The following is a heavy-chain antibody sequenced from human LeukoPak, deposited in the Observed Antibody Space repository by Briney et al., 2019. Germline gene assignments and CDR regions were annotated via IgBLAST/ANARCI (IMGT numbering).Heavy chain of an antibody. CDR2: VKSDGITT. V-gene: IGHV3-74*01. J-gene: IGHJ4*02. Sequence: GGSLRLSCAASGFTFSTYQMHWVRQVPGKGLVWVSRVKSDGITTNYADSVKGRFTISRDNAKNTVDLQMNSLRVEGTAVYYCATIMTTVTTPDYWGQGTLVTVCS. CDR1: GFTFSTYQ. CDR3: ATIMTTVTTPDY. D-gene: IGHD4-17*01.